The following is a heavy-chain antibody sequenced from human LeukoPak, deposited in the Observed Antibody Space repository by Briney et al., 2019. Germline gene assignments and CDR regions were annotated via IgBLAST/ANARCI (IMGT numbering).Heavy chain of an antibody. V-gene: IGHV3-30*18. Sequence: PGRSLRLSCAASGFTFSSYGMHWVRQAPGKGLEWVAVISYDGSNKYYADSVKGRFTISRDNSKNTLYLQMNSLRAEDTAVYYCAKDLTYYYYYYGMDLWGQGTTVTVSS. CDR3: AKDLTYYYYYYGMDL. CDR2: ISYDGSNK. D-gene: IGHD1-14*01. J-gene: IGHJ6*02. CDR1: GFTFSSYG.